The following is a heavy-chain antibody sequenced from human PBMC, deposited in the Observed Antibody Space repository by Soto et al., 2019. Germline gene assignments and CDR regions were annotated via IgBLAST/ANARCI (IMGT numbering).Heavy chain of an antibody. D-gene: IGHD6-19*01. J-gene: IGHJ4*02. CDR2: IYSGGST. V-gene: IGHV3-66*01. CDR1: GFTVSSNY. Sequence: GGSLRLSCAASGFTVSSNYMSWVRQAPGKGLEWVSVIYSGGSTYYADSVKGGFTISRDNSKNTLYLQMNSPRAEDTAVYYCARAPGAVADLDYWGQGTLVTVSS. CDR3: ARAPGAVADLDY.